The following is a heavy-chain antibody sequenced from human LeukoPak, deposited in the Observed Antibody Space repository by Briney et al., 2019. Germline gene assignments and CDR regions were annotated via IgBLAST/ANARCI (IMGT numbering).Heavy chain of an antibody. CDR2: ISTTGSTI. V-gene: IGHV3-48*01. Sequence: HSGGSLRLSCAASGFVFSSYSMNWVRQAPGKGLEWVSYISTTGSTIYYADSVKGRFTISRDNAKNSLYLQMNSLRAEDTAVYYCAKDGGLWVSAHWGDSWGRGTLVTVSS. J-gene: IGHJ4*02. CDR3: AKDGGLWVSAHWGDS. D-gene: IGHD7-27*01. CDR1: GFVFSSYS.